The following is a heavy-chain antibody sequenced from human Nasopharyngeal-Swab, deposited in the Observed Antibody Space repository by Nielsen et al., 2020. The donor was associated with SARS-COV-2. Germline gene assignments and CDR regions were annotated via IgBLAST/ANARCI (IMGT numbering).Heavy chain of an antibody. CDR2: ISYDGSNK. CDR3: ARDRIVGARGHDAFDI. V-gene: IGHV3-33*05. D-gene: IGHD1-26*01. Sequence: WIRQPPGKGLEWVAVISYDGSNKYYADSVKGRFTISRDNAKNTLYLQMNSLRAEDTAVYYCARDRIVGARGHDAFDIWGQGTMVTVSS. J-gene: IGHJ3*02.